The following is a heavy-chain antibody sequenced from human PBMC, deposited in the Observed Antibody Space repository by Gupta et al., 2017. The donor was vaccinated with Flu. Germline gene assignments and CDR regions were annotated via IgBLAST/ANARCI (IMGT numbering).Heavy chain of an antibody. Sequence: QVHLQESGPRLVKPSETLSLTCDVSGVSMNNFYWSWLRQAPGKGLEWLGHIYYTGTTTYAPPLKTRVTIAVDSSKRQFSLNLTSVTAADTAVYFCARSLLTTYLGRHVLYYFDSWGQGALVTVSS. CDR2: IYYTGTT. J-gene: IGHJ4*02. V-gene: IGHV4-59*08. D-gene: IGHD3-9*01. CDR1: GVSMNNFY. CDR3: ARSLLTTYLGRHVLYYFDS.